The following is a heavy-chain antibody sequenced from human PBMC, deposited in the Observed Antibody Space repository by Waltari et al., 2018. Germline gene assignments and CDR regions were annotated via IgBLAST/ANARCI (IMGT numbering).Heavy chain of an antibody. Sequence: EVQLVESGGGLVQPGRSLRLSCAASGFTFDDYAMHWVRQAPGKGLEWVSGISWKSGSIGYADSVKGRFTISRDNAKNSLYLQMNSLRAEDMALYYCAKGSSLAAAGTIDYWGQGTLVTVSS. V-gene: IGHV3-9*03. CDR3: AKGSSLAAAGTIDY. CDR1: GFTFDDYA. J-gene: IGHJ4*02. D-gene: IGHD6-13*01. CDR2: ISWKSGSI.